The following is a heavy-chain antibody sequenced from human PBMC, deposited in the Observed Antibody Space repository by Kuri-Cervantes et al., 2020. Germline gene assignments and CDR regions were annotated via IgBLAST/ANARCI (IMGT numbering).Heavy chain of an antibody. J-gene: IGHJ6*02. CDR1: GGTFSSYA. CDR2: IIPIFGTA. V-gene: IGHV1-69*13. D-gene: IGHD6-25*01. Sequence: SVKVSCKASGGTFSSYAISWVRQAPGQGLEWMGGIIPIFGTANYAQKFQGRVTITADESTSTAYMELSSLRSEDTAVYYCARDSGSSGVGWRDYYYYYGMDVWGQGTTVTVSS. CDR3: ARDSGSSGVGWRDYYYYYGMDV.